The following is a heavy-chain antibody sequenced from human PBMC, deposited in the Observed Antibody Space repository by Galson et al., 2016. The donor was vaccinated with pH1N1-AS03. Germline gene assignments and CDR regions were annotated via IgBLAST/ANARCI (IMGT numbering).Heavy chain of an antibody. J-gene: IGHJ3*02. CDR1: GHSFSSYW. Sequence: SGAEVKKPGESLKISCKGSGHSFSSYWIGWVRQMPGKGLEWMGIIDPDDSDTTYSPSFQGQVTISADKSISTASSTAYLEWRSLKASDTAMYYCATSVTVVRGGHDAFDIWGQGTMVTVSS. V-gene: IGHV5-51*03. D-gene: IGHD3-10*01. CDR3: ATSVTVVRGGHDAFDI. CDR2: IDPDDSDT.